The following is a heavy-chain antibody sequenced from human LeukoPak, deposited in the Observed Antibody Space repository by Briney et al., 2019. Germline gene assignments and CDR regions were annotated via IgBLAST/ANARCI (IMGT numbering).Heavy chain of an antibody. CDR2: ISYDGSNK. J-gene: IGHJ5*02. CDR3: ARDPLLGYQLLYGQSWFDP. CDR1: GFTFSSYA. V-gene: IGHV3-30-3*01. Sequence: PGRSLRLSCAASGFTFSSYAMHWVRQAPGKGLEWVAVISYDGSNKYNADSVKGRFTISRDNSKNTLYLQMNSLRAEDTAVYYCARDPLLGYQLLYGQSWFDPWGQGTLVTVSS. D-gene: IGHD2-2*02.